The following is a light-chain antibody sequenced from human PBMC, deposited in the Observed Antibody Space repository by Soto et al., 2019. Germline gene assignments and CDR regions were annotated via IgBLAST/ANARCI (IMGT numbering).Light chain of an antibody. CDR2: AAS. CDR1: QSITNY. J-gene: IGKJ1*01. V-gene: IGKV1-39*01. CDR3: QQSYNTPRT. Sequence: DIQMTQSPSSLSASVGDRVTITCRASQSITNYLNWYQQKPGKAPNLLIYAASTLQSGVPSRFSGSGSGTDFTLNISSLQPEDFATYYCQQSYNTPRTFGQGTKVEFK.